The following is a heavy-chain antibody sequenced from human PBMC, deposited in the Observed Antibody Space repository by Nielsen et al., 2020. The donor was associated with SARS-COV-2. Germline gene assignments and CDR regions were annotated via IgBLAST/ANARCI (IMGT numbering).Heavy chain of an antibody. CDR2: ISYDGSNK. Sequence: GGSLRLSCAASGFTFSSYGMHWVRQAPGKGLEWVAVISYDGSNKYYADSVKGRFTISRDNSKNTLYLQMNSLRAEDTAVYYCAKPQFDGVYYYGMDVWGQGTTVTVSS. CDR3: AKPQFDGVYYYGMDV. V-gene: IGHV3-30*18. D-gene: IGHD4-17*01. J-gene: IGHJ6*02. CDR1: GFTFSSYG.